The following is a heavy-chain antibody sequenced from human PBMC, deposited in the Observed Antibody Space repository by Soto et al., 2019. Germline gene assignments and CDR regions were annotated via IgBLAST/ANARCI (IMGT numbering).Heavy chain of an antibody. CDR1: GGSFSGYY. J-gene: IGHJ4*02. V-gene: IGHV4-34*01. CDR3: ARGFSGSYDY. CDR2: INHSGST. D-gene: IGHD1-26*01. Sequence: SETLSLTCAVYGGSFSGYYWSWIRQPPGKGLEWIGEINHSGSTNYNPSLKSRVTISVDTSKNQFSLKLSSVTAADTAVYYCARGFSGSYDYWGQGTLVTVSS.